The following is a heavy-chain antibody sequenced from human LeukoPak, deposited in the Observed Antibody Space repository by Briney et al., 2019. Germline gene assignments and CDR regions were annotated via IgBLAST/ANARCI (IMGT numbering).Heavy chain of an antibody. D-gene: IGHD6-19*01. Sequence: PSETLSLTCSVSGDSMSSYYWSWILQSAGKGLEWIGRVYASGGTRYNPSLKSRVTMSVDTSKNQFSLKLTSVTAADTAVYYCARTARFAVAGGYYFDYWGQGILVTVSS. J-gene: IGHJ4*02. CDR3: ARTARFAVAGGYYFDY. CDR1: GDSMSSYY. V-gene: IGHV4-4*07. CDR2: VYASGGT.